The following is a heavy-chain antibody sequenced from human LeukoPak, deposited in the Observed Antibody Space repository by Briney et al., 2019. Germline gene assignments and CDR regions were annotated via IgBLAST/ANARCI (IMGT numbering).Heavy chain of an antibody. Sequence: SGGSLRLPCAASGFTFSSYGMHWVRQAPGKGLEWEAVISYDGSNKYYADSVKGRFTISRDNSKNTLYLQMNSLRAEDTAVYYCAKDQIVTPPPYYYYGMDVWGQGTTVTVSS. CDR3: AKDQIVTPPPYYYYGMDV. V-gene: IGHV3-30*18. J-gene: IGHJ6*02. D-gene: IGHD3-22*01. CDR2: ISYDGSNK. CDR1: GFTFSSYG.